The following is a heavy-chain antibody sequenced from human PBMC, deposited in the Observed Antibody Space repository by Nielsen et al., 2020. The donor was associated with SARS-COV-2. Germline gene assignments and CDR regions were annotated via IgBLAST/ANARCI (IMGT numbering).Heavy chain of an antibody. CDR2: IKPDGSEK. J-gene: IGHJ4*02. V-gene: IGHV3-7*03. D-gene: IGHD5-12*01. Sequence: GGSLRLSCAASGFTFTSHWMSWVRQAPGKGLEWVANIKPDGSEKYYVDSVRGRFTISRDNAKNSVYLQMNSLRAEDTALYYCALSGYDLSLGRWGQGTLVTVSS. CDR3: ALSGYDLSLGR. CDR1: GFTFTSHW.